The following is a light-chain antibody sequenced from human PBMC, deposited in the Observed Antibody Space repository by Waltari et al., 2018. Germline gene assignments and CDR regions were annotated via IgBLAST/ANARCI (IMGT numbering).Light chain of an antibody. CDR1: SSNVGTST. CDR3: SAWDDSLNGVL. CDR2: RNN. Sequence: QSVLSQPPSASGTPGQRVSISCSGSSSNVGTSTVNWYQQLPGTAPKLLIYRNNQRPSGVPGRFSGSKSGTSASLAISGLQSEYEAEYFCSAWDDSLNGVLFGGGTKLTVL. V-gene: IGLV1-44*01. J-gene: IGLJ2*01.